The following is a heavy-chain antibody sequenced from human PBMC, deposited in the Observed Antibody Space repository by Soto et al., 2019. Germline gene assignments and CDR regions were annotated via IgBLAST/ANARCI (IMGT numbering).Heavy chain of an antibody. CDR3: ASYCSGGSCYTLYAFDI. J-gene: IGHJ3*02. V-gene: IGHV4-39*01. Sequence: ETLSLTCTVSGGSISSSSYYWGWILQPPGKGLEWIGSIYYSGSTYYNPSLKSRVTISVDTSKNQFSLKLSSVTAADTAVYYCASYCSGGSCYTLYAFDIWGQGTMVTVSS. CDR2: IYYSGST. CDR1: GGSISSSSYY. D-gene: IGHD2-15*01.